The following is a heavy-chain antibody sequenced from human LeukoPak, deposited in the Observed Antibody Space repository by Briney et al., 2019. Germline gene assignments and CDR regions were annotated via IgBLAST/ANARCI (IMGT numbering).Heavy chain of an antibody. J-gene: IGHJ4*02. CDR1: GFTFSDYY. D-gene: IGHD2-21*02. V-gene: IGHV3-11*04. CDR3: AREKLEVTQDY. CDR2: ISSSGNTI. Sequence: GGSLRLSCAASGFTFSDYYMSWIRQAPGKGLEWVSYISSSGNTIYYADSVKGRFTISRDNAKNSLYLQMNSLRAEDTAVYYCAREKLEVTQDYWGQGTLVTVSS.